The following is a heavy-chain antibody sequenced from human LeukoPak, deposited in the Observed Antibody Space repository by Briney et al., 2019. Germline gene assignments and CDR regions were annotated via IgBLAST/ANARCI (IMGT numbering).Heavy chain of an antibody. Sequence: PSETLSLTCTVSGGSISSYYWSWIRQPPGKGLEWIGYIYYSGSTNYNPSLKSRVTISVDTSKNQFSLKLSSVTAAGTAVYYCARAVKHDYGGNEYFQHWGQGTLGTVSS. D-gene: IGHD4-23*01. J-gene: IGHJ1*01. CDR2: IYYSGST. CDR3: ARAVKHDYGGNEYFQH. CDR1: GGSISSYY. V-gene: IGHV4-59*01.